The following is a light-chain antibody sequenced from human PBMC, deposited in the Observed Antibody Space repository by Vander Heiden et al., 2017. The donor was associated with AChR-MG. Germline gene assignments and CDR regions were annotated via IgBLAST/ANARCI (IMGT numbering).Light chain of an antibody. CDR3: QQYDGAPIT. V-gene: IGKV3-20*01. J-gene: IGKJ5*01. CDR1: QSVTSTF. CDR2: GAS. Sequence: IVLSHSPGTLSLSPGERATLSCMASQSVTSTFLAWCQQKPGQAPRLLIYGASTRATGIPDRFSGSGSGTDFTLTISRLEPEDFAVYYCQQYDGAPITFGQGTRLEIK.